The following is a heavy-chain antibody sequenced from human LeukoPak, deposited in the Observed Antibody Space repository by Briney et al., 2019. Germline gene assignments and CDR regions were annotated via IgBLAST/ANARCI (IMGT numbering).Heavy chain of an antibody. Sequence: SETLSLTCTVSGGSISGSDYYWTWIRQPPGKGLEWIASIYYSGNTLYNPSLKSRVTISVDTSKNQFSLKLSSVAAADTAVYYCARRRYLAFDIWGQGTMVTVSS. CDR1: GGSISGSDYY. V-gene: IGHV4-39*07. CDR2: IYYSGNT. CDR3: ARRRYLAFDI. J-gene: IGHJ3*02. D-gene: IGHD1-20*01.